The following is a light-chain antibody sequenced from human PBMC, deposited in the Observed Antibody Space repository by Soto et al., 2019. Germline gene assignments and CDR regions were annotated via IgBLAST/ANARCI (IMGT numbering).Light chain of an antibody. CDR1: QRVSSTF. CDR2: GAS. CDR3: QQYGSSPPT. Sequence: ETVLTQSPGTLSLSPGERATLSCRASQRVSSTFVAWYQQKPGPAPRLLFYGASSRATGIPDRFSGSGSGTDFTLTINRLEPEDFAVCYCQQYGSSPPTFGQGTKADIK. V-gene: IGKV3-20*01. J-gene: IGKJ1*01.